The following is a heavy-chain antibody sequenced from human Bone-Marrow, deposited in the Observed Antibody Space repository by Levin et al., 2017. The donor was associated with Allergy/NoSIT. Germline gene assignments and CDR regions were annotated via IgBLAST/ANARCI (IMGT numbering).Heavy chain of an antibody. CDR1: GGSVSSGSYY. CDR3: ARDGLNWFDP. Sequence: SETLSLTCTVSGGSVSSGSYYWSWIRQPPGKGLEWIGYIYYSGSTNYNPSLKSRVTISVDTSKNQFSLKLSSVTAADTAVYYCARDGLNWFDPWGQGTLVTVSS. V-gene: IGHV4-61*01. CDR2: IYYSGST. D-gene: IGHD6-19*01. J-gene: IGHJ5*02.